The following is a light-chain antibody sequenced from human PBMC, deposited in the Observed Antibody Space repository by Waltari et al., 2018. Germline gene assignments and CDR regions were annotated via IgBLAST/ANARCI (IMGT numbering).Light chain of an antibody. CDR2: GTS. CDR3: QQVHTYPIT. Sequence: IQLTQSPSSLSGSVGDRVIITCRASQDIRSYLVWYQKKPGEAPNLLIHGTSTLQNGVPSRFSGSGSGTDYILTISSLQPEDSGTYYCQQVHTYPITFGGGTKVEIK. CDR1: QDIRSY. V-gene: IGKV1-9*01. J-gene: IGKJ4*01.